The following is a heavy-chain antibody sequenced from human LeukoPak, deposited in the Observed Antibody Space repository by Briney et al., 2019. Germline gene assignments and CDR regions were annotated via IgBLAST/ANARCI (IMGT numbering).Heavy chain of an antibody. J-gene: IGHJ4*02. D-gene: IGHD6-19*01. CDR1: GFTFSSYG. CDR2: ISYDGSNK. V-gene: IGHV3-30*18. Sequence: AGGSLRLSCAASGFTFSSYGMHWVRQAPGKGLEWVAVISYDGSNKYYADSVKGRFTISRDNSKNTLYLQMNSLRAEDTAVYYCAKGDASHYISGVAGTVYWGQGTLVTVSS. CDR3: AKGDASHYISGVAGTVY.